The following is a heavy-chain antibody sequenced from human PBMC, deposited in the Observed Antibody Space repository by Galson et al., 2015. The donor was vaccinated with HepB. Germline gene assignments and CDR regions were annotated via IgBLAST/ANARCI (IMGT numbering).Heavy chain of an antibody. D-gene: IGHD3-16*01. V-gene: IGHV3-53*01. CDR2: IYSGGSGGST. CDR3: ARKAGGGGYSPIDY. J-gene: IGHJ4*02. CDR1: GFTVGSNY. Sequence: SLRLSCAASGFTVGSNYMSWVRQAPGKGLEWVSVIYSGGSGGSTYYADSVKGRFTISRNNSKNTLYLQMNSLRAEDTAIYYCARKAGGGGYSPIDYWGQGTLVTVSS.